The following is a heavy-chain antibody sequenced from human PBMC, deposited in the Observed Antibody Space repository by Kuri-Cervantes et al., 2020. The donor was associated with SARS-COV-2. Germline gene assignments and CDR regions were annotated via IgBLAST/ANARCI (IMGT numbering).Heavy chain of an antibody. J-gene: IGHJ4*02. V-gene: IGHV4-39*01. CDR3: ARHVRPETTIFGVVITADYFDY. CDR2: IYYSGST. D-gene: IGHD3-3*01. Sequence: SETLSLTCTVSGGSISTSTSYWGWIRQPPGKGLEWIGTIYYSGSTYYNPSLKSRVTISVDTSKNQFSLKLSSVTAADTAVYYCARHVRPETTIFGVVITADYFDYWGQGTLVTVSS. CDR1: GGSISTSTSY.